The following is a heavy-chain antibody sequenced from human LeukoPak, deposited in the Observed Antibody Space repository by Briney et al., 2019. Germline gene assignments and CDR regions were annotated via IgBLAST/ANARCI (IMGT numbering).Heavy chain of an antibody. J-gene: IGHJ4*02. CDR3: ADSLHGKVVVPAAIPAFDY. Sequence: SGGSLRLSCAASGFTFSSYAMSWVRQAPGKGLEWVSAISSSGGSTYYADSVKGRFTISRDNSKNTLYLQMNSLRAEDTAVYYCADSLHGKVVVPAAIPAFDYWGQGTLVTVSS. V-gene: IGHV3-23*01. CDR1: GFTFSSYA. D-gene: IGHD2-2*02. CDR2: ISSSGGST.